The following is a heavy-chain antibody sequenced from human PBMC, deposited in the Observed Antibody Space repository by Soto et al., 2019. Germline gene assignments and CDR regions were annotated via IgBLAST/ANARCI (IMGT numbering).Heavy chain of an antibody. CDR3: TTDIVFEWLRSGSYFDY. D-gene: IGHD5-12*01. Sequence: GGSLRLSCAASGFTFSNAWMSWVRQAPGKGLEWVGRIKSKTDGGTTDYAAPVKGRFTISRDDSKNTLYLQMNSLKTEDTAVYYCTTDIVFEWLRSGSYFDYWGQGTLVTVSS. V-gene: IGHV3-15*01. J-gene: IGHJ4*02. CDR2: IKSKTDGGTT. CDR1: GFTFSNAW.